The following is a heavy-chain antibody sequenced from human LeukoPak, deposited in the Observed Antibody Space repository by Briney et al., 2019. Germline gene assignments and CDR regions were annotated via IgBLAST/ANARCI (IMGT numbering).Heavy chain of an antibody. CDR1: GFAFSNNW. V-gene: IGHV3-74*01. J-gene: IGHJ3*02. D-gene: IGHD3-9*01. CDR2: INSDGSST. Sequence: GWSLTLSCAASGFAFSNNWMHWVRQAPGKGLLWVSRINSDGSSTSYADSVKARFTISRDNAKNTLYLQMNSLRAEDTAVYYCASSDWYAAFDIWGQGTMVTVSS. CDR3: ASSDWYAAFDI.